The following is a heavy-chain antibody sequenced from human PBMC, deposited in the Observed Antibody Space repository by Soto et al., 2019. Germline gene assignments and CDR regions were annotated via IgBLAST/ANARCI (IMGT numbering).Heavy chain of an antibody. V-gene: IGHV1-18*01. D-gene: IGHD3-10*01. CDR2: ISTYNSNT. Sequence: QVHLVQSGVEVKKPGASVKVSCKTSGYTFTSAGISWVRQAPGQGLEWMGWISTYNSNTKYAQTLQDRVTMTTDTSTSTAYMELRSLTSDDTAVYYWARDLDGSGSYYTGYWGQGTLVTVSA. CDR1: GYTFTSAG. CDR3: ARDLDGSGSYYTGY. J-gene: IGHJ4*02.